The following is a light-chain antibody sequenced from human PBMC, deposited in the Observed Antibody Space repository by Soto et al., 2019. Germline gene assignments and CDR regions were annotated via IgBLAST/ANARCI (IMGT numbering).Light chain of an antibody. CDR3: QQYNSYTPA. CDR1: QSISSW. Sequence: DIQMTQSPSTLSASVGDRVTITCRASQSISSWLAWYQQRPGKAPKLLIYDASRLQSGVPSRFSGSGSGTEFTHTISSLQPDDFATNYCQQYNSYTPAFGQGNKVEIK. CDR2: DAS. V-gene: IGKV1-5*01. J-gene: IGKJ1*01.